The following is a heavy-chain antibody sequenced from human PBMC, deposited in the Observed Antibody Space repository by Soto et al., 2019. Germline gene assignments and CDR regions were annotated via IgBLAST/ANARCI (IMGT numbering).Heavy chain of an antibody. V-gene: IGHV3-11*01. CDR3: ARERARVFDS. CDR2: ISISGGTI. Sequence: GVSLRLSCAASGFTFSDYYMSWIRQAPGKGLEWLSYISISGGTIYYADSVKGRFSISRDNAKNSLYLQLSSLRAEDTAVYFCARERARVFDSWGQGTLVTVSS. CDR1: GFTFSDYY. J-gene: IGHJ4*02.